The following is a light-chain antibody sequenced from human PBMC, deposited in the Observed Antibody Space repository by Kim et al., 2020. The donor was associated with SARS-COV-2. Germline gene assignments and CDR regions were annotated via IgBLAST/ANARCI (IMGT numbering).Light chain of an antibody. V-gene: IGLV3-1*01. Sequence: SYELTQPPSVSVSPGQTASITCSGDKLGDKYACWYQQKPGQSPVPVIYQDSKRPSGIPERFSGSNSGNTATLTISGTQAMDEADYYCQAWDSSFGGGTQ. CDR1: KLGDKY. J-gene: IGLJ2*01. CDR3: QAWDSS. CDR2: QDS.